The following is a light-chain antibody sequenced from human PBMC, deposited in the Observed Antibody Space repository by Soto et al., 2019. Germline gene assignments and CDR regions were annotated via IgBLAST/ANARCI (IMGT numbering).Light chain of an antibody. CDR1: SANIGSNY. CDR2: SNN. CDR3: AAWVGSLSGYV. V-gene: IGLV1-47*02. Sequence: QSVLTQPPSASGTPGQRITSSCSGSSANIGSNYVYCYQQLPGTAPQLLIYSNNQRPSAVPDRFSGSKYGTSASLANSGLRSEEEADYYFAAWVGSLSGYVFGPGTKLTVL. J-gene: IGLJ1*01.